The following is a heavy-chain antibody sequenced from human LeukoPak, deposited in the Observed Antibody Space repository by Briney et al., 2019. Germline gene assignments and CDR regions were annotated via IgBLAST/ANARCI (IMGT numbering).Heavy chain of an antibody. J-gene: IGHJ4*02. CDR2: IYYSGST. Sequence: SETLSLTCTVSGGSISSYYWSWIRQPPGKGLEWIGYIYYSGSTNYNPSLKSRVTMSVDTSKNQFSLKLSSVTAADTAVYYCARGSDSSSWYYFDYWGQGTLVTVSS. D-gene: IGHD6-13*01. CDR1: GGSISSYY. CDR3: ARGSDSSSWYYFDY. V-gene: IGHV4-59*01.